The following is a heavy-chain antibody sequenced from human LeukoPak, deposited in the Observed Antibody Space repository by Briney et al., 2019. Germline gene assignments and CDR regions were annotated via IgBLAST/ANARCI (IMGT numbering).Heavy chain of an antibody. CDR2: ISYDGSNK. Sequence: GGSLRLSCAASGFTFSSYGMHWVRRAPGKGLEWVAVISYDGSNKYYADSVKGRFTISRDNSKNTLYLQMNSLRAEDTAVYYCAKEGAYCGGDCYPDAFDIWGQGTMVTVSS. CDR3: AKEGAYCGGDCYPDAFDI. V-gene: IGHV3-30*18. CDR1: GFTFSSYG. J-gene: IGHJ3*02. D-gene: IGHD2-21*02.